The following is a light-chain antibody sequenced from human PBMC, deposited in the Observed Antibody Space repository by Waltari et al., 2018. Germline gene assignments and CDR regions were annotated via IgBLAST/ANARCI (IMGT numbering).Light chain of an antibody. V-gene: IGKV3-20*01. CDR3: QHYVRLPVT. Sequence: SCRASQSVSRTLAWYQQKPGQAPSLLIYAASTRDTGIPDRFSGSGSGTDFSLTISRLEPEDFAVYYCQHYVRLPVTFGQGTKVEIK. J-gene: IGKJ1*01. CDR1: QSVSRT. CDR2: AAS.